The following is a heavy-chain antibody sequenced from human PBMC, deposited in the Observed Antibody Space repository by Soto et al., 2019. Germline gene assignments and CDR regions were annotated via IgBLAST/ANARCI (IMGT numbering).Heavy chain of an antibody. D-gene: IGHD5-18*01. CDR1: GGSTSSGGFY. Sequence: RSLTCTVSGGSTSSGGFYWSWIRQHPGKGLEWIGYIYYSGISYYNPSLKSRVSISLDTSRNQFSMTLNSVTAADTAVYYCARNGYTYGMDVWGQGATVTVSS. CDR3: ARNGYTYGMDV. J-gene: IGHJ6*02. CDR2: IYYSGIS. V-gene: IGHV4-31*03.